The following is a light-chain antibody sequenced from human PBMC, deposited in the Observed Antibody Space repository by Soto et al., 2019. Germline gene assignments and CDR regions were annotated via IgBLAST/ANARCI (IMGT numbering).Light chain of an antibody. J-gene: IGLJ2*01. CDR3: AAWDDSLSGPDVV. Sequence: QSVLTQPPSASGTPGQRVTISCSGSSSNIGSNYVYWYQQLPGTAPKLLIYRNNQRPSGVPDRFSGSKSGTSASLAISGLRSEDEADYSCAAWDDSLSGPDVVFGGGTKLTVL. V-gene: IGLV1-47*01. CDR2: RNN. CDR1: SSNIGSNY.